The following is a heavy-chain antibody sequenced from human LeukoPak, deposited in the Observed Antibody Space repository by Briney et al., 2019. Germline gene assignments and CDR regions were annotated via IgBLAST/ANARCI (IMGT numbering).Heavy chain of an antibody. CDR2: IRYDGSNK. D-gene: IGHD2-15*01. J-gene: IGHJ4*02. CDR3: AKEEFCSGGSCYPDY. V-gene: IGHV3-30*02. Sequence: GSLRLSCAASGFTFSSYGMHWVRQAPGKGLEWVAFIRYDGSNKYYADSVKGRFTISRDNSKNTLYLQMNSLRAEDTAVYYCAKEEFCSGGSCYPDYWGQGTLVTVSS. CDR1: GFTFSSYG.